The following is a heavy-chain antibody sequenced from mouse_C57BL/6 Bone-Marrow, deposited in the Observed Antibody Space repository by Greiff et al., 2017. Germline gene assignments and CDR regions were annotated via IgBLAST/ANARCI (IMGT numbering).Heavy chain of an antibody. J-gene: IGHJ1*03. D-gene: IGHD1-1*01. V-gene: IGHV1-81*01. CDR1: GYTFTSYG. CDR2: IYPRSGNT. CDR3: ARSPYYYGSSYCYWYFDV. Sequence: QVQLQQSGAELARPGASVKLSCKASGYTFTSYGISWVKQRTGQGLEWIGEIYPRSGNTYYNEKFKGKATLTADKSSSTAYMELRSLTSEDSAVYFCARSPYYYGSSYCYWYFDVWGTGTTVTVSS.